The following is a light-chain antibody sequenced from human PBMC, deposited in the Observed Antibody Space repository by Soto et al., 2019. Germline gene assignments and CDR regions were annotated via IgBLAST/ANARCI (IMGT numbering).Light chain of an antibody. CDR1: SSDVGGYNY. CDR3: SSYTSSSTRV. Sequence: QSALTQPASVSGSPGQSITISCTGTSSDVGGYNYVSWYQQHPGKAPKLMIYDVSNRPSGVSNRFSGSKSGNTASLTISEPKAEDEADYYCSSYTSSSTRVFGGGTKLTVL. CDR2: DVS. V-gene: IGLV2-14*01. J-gene: IGLJ2*01.